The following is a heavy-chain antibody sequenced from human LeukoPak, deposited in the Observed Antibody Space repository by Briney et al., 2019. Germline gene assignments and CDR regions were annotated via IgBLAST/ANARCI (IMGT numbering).Heavy chain of an antibody. D-gene: IGHD6-13*01. CDR1: GGSISSGGYY. V-gene: IGHV4-30-2*01. J-gene: IGHJ4*02. CDR2: IYHSGST. CDR3: ATAEVGSSWPLSY. Sequence: SETLSLTCTVSGGSISSGGYYWSWIRQPPGKGLEWIGYIYHSGSTYYNPSLKSRVTISVDRSKNQLSLKLSSVTAADTAVYYCATAEVGSSWPLSYWGQGTLVTVSS.